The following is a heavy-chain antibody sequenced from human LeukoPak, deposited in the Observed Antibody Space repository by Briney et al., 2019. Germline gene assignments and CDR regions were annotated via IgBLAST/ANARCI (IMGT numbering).Heavy chain of an antibody. CDR2: IRSKRYGGAT. CDR1: GFTFGDYA. D-gene: IGHD6-19*01. J-gene: IGHJ4*02. CDR3: TRDILSGWYYFDF. Sequence: GGSLRLSCTASGFTFGDYAMSWVRQAPGKGLEWVGFIRSKRYGGATEYAASVKGRFTISRDGSKSVAYLHMNSLKTEDTAVYYCTRDILSGWYYFDFWGQGTLVTVSS. V-gene: IGHV3-49*04.